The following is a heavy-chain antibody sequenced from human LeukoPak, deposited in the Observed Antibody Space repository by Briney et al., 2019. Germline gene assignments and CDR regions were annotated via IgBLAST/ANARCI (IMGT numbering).Heavy chain of an antibody. CDR2: IYYSGGT. CDR3: ARDQVGLYYYYYGMDV. V-gene: IGHV4-61*01. J-gene: IGHJ6*02. CDR1: GGSFSSGSYY. D-gene: IGHD2-15*01. Sequence: SETLSLTCTVSGGSFSSGSYYWSWIRQPPGKGLEWIGYIYYSGGTNYNPSLKSRVTISVDTSKNQFSLKLSSVTAADTAVYYCARDQVGLYYYYYGMDVWGQGTTVTVSS.